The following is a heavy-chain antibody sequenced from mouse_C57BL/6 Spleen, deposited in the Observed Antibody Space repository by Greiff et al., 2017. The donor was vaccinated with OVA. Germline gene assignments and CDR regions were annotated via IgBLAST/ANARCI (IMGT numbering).Heavy chain of an antibody. CDR3: ARDHSIYFDY. J-gene: IGHJ2*01. V-gene: IGHV5-4*01. CDR2: ISDGGSYT. Sequence: DVMLVESGGGLVKPGGSLKLSCAASGFTFSSYAMSWVRQTPEKRLEWVATISDGGSYTYYPDNVKGRFTISRDNAKNNLYLQMSHLKSEDTAMYYCARDHSIYFDYWGQGTTLTVSS. D-gene: IGHD2-3*01. CDR1: GFTFSSYA.